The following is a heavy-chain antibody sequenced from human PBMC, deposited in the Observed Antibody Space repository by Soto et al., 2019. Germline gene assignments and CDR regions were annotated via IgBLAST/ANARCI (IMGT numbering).Heavy chain of an antibody. J-gene: IGHJ2*01. CDR2: INSDGSST. CDR3: ARGGSLNWYFDL. D-gene: IGHD1-26*01. Sequence: EVQLVESGGGLVQPGGSLRLSCAASGITFSSYWMHWVRQAPGKGLVWVSRINSDGSSTSYADSVKGRFTISIDNAKNTLYLPMNSLRAEDTAVYYCARGGSLNWYFDLWGRGTLVTDSS. CDR1: GITFSSYW. V-gene: IGHV3-74*01.